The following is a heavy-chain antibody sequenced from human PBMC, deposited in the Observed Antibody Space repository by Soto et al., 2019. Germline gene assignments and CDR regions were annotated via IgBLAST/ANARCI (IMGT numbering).Heavy chain of an antibody. V-gene: IGHV1-18*04. Sequence: QVQLVQSGGEVKKPGASVKVSCKASGYTFTSYRIAWVRQAPGQGLEWMGWISGYNGNTKYAQCLQGRVTMTTDTTTNTAYIDLRSMTSDDTDVYYCVRLLLNYQDGGAYYGWFDTWGQGNLVTVSS. CDR1: GYTFTSYR. CDR3: VRLLLNYQDGGAYYGWFDT. CDR2: ISGYNGNT. J-gene: IGHJ5*02. D-gene: IGHD3-3*01.